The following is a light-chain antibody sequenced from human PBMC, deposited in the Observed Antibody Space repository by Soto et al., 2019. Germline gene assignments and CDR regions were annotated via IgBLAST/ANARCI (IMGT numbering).Light chain of an antibody. CDR2: KAS. Sequence: DIQMTQSPSTLSASVGDRVTFTCRASQSITNWLAWYQQKPGKAPKLLIYKASSLQSGVPSRFSGSGSGTEFTLTISSLQPDDFATYYCQQYSSYWTFGQGTKV. CDR1: QSITNW. V-gene: IGKV1-5*03. J-gene: IGKJ1*01. CDR3: QQYSSYWT.